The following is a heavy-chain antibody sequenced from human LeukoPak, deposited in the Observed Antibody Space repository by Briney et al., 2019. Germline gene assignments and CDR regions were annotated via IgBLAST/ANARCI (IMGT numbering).Heavy chain of an antibody. CDR2: ISGSGGST. J-gene: IGHJ4*02. Sequence: GGSLRLSCVASGFTFHGHGMNWVRQAPGKGLEWVSAISGSGGSTYYADSVKGRFTISRDNSKNTLYLQMNSLRAEDTAVYYCAKLDYGDYHFDYWGQGTLVTVSS. CDR3: AKLDYGDYHFDY. CDR1: GFTFHGHG. V-gene: IGHV3-23*01. D-gene: IGHD4-17*01.